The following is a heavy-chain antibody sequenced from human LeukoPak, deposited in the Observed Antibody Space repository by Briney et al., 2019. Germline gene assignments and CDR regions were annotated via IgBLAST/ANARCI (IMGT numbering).Heavy chain of an antibody. Sequence: PSETLSLTCTVSGGSISSGGYSWSWIRQHPGKGLEWIGYIYYSGSTYYNPSLKSRVTISVDTSKNQFSLKLSSVTAADTAVYYCARALGSAFDYWGQGTLVTVSS. V-gene: IGHV4-31*03. CDR3: ARALGSAFDY. CDR1: GGSISSGGYS. D-gene: IGHD1-26*01. J-gene: IGHJ4*02. CDR2: IYYSGST.